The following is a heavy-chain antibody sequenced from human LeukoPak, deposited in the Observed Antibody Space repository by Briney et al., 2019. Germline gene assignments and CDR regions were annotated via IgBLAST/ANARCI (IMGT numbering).Heavy chain of an antibody. CDR1: GGSISSSSYY. D-gene: IGHD2-2*01. Sequence: SETLSLTCTVSGGSISSSSYYWGWIRQPPGKGLEWIGSIYYSGSTHYNPSLKSRVTISVDTSKNQFSLELSSVTAADTAVYYCARAGGVPASFDYWGQGTLVTVSS. J-gene: IGHJ4*02. V-gene: IGHV4-39*07. CDR2: IYYSGST. CDR3: ARAGGVPASFDY.